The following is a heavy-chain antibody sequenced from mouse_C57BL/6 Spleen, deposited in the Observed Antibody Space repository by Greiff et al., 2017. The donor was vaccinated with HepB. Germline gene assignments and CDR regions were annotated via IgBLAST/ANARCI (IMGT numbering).Heavy chain of an antibody. CDR3: ARTGGAYDYDGGYWYFDV. Sequence: QVQLQQSGAELARPGASVKLSCKASGYTFTSYGISWVKQRTGQGLEWIGEIYPRSGNTYYNEKFKGKATLTADKSSSTAYMELRSLTSEDSAVYFCARTGGAYDYDGGYWYFDVWGTGTTVTVSS. CDR2: IYPRSGNT. J-gene: IGHJ1*03. CDR1: GYTFTSYG. V-gene: IGHV1-81*01. D-gene: IGHD2-4*01.